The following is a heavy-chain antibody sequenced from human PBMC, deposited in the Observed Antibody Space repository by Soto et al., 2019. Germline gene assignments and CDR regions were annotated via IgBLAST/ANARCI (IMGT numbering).Heavy chain of an antibody. Sequence: GGSLRLSCAASGFTFSSYGMHWVRQAPGKGLEWVAVISYDGSNKYYADSVKGRFTISRDNSKNTLYLQMNSLRAEDTAVYYCAKDYDFWSGYYLPYYYYGMDVWGQGTTVTVSS. J-gene: IGHJ6*02. CDR1: GFTFSSYG. CDR3: AKDYDFWSGYYLPYYYYGMDV. D-gene: IGHD3-3*01. V-gene: IGHV3-30*18. CDR2: ISYDGSNK.